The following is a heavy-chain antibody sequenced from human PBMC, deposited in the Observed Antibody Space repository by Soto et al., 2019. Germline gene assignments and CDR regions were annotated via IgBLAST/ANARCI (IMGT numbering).Heavy chain of an antibody. J-gene: IGHJ4*02. CDR3: AKAEDIVVVVAATPSTQYYFDY. CDR2: ISGSGGST. Sequence: GGSLGLSCAASGFTFSSYAMSWVRQAPGKGLEWVSAISGSGGSTYYADSVKGRFTISRDNSKNTLYLQMNSLRAEDTAVYYCAKAEDIVVVVAATPSTQYYFDYWGQGTLVTVSS. D-gene: IGHD2-15*01. CDR1: GFTFSSYA. V-gene: IGHV3-23*01.